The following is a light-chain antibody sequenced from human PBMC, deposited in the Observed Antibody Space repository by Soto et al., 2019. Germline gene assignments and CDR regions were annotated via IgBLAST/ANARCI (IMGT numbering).Light chain of an antibody. CDR3: QQYHNWPPLT. CDR2: GAS. CDR1: QSVSSN. Sequence: EIVMTQSPATLSVSPGERATLSCRASQSVSSNLAWYQPKPGQAPRLLIYGASTRATGIPARFSGSGSGTEFTLTISSLQAEDFGVYYCQQYHNWPPLTFGGGTKVEIK. J-gene: IGKJ4*01. V-gene: IGKV3D-15*01.